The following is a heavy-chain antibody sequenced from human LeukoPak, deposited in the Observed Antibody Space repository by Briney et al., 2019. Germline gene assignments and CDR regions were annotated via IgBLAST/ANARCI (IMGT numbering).Heavy chain of an antibody. D-gene: IGHD3-10*01. CDR2: INPNSGGT. Sequence: GASVKVSCKASGYTFTGYYMHWVRQAPGQGLEWMGWINPNSGGTNYAQKCQGRVTMTRDTSISTAYMELSRLRSDDTAVYYCARARDIPVSDAFDIWGQGTMVTVSS. J-gene: IGHJ3*02. CDR1: GYTFTGYY. V-gene: IGHV1-2*02. CDR3: ARARDIPVSDAFDI.